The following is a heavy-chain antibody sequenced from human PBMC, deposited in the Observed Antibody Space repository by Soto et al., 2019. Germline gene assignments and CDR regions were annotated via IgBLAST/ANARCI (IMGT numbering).Heavy chain of an antibody. Sequence: QLVQSGPEGKKPGASVKVSCKASGSSFPRHGISWVRQAPGQGREWVGWISPYTGDTKYAQTLQGRVTRTTDTSTTTAYLGLWSLKSDDTALYYCAVDSSGSTSDYRYYYGMDVWGQVTTVAVSS. CDR3: AVDSSGSTSDYRYYYGMDV. CDR2: ISPYTGDT. D-gene: IGHD3-22*01. CDR1: GSSFPRHG. J-gene: IGHJ6*02. V-gene: IGHV1-18*01.